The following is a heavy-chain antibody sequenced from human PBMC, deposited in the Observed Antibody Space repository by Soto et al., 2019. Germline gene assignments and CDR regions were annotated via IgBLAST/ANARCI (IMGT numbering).Heavy chain of an antibody. J-gene: IGHJ4*02. CDR3: AKEMPTTPFAY. D-gene: IGHD1-1*01. CDR1: GFTFSTYV. V-gene: IGHV3-23*01. Sequence: EVQVLESGGGLVQPGGSLRLSCATSGFTFSTYVMSWVRQAPGKGLEWVSGISASGGSTYYADSVKGRFTISRDNSNNTVYLQMNSLRAEDTAVYYCAKEMPTTPFAYWGQGTLVTVSS. CDR2: ISASGGST.